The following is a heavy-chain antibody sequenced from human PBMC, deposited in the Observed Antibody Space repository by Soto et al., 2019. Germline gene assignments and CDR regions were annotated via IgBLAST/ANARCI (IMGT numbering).Heavy chain of an antibody. V-gene: IGHV4-30-2*01. Sequence: SETLSLTCGVCGGSISSGCYSYSWIRQPPGKGLEWIGYIYHSGSTYYNPSLKSRVTISVDRSKNQFSLKLSSVTAADTAVYYCAAGGGLPRYYWGQGTLVTVSS. D-gene: IGHD5-12*01. J-gene: IGHJ4*02. CDR3: AAGGGLPRYY. CDR2: IYHSGST. CDR1: GGSISSGCYS.